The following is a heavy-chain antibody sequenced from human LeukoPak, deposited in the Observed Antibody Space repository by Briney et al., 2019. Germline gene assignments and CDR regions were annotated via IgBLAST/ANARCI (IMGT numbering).Heavy chain of an antibody. D-gene: IGHD4-17*01. CDR3: ARNGDYAAVFDY. J-gene: IGHJ4*02. Sequence: SETLSLTCAVYGGSLSTYYWSWVRQPPGKGLEWIGEIYHSGSTNYNPSLKSRVTISVDKSKNQFSLKLSSVTAADTAVYYCARNGDYAAVFDYWGQGTLVTVSS. V-gene: IGHV4-34*01. CDR2: IYHSGST. CDR1: GGSLSTYY.